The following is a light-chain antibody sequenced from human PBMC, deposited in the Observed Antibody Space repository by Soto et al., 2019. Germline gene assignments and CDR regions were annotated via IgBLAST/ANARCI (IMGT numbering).Light chain of an antibody. CDR2: AAS. CDR1: QSISSY. CDR3: QQYNTFWT. J-gene: IGKJ1*01. Sequence: DIQMTQSPSSLSASVGDRVTITCRASQSISSYLNWYQQKPGKAPKLLIYAASSLKSGVPSRFSGSGSGTEFTLTISSLQPDDCANYYCQQYNTFWTFGQGTKVDIK. V-gene: IGKV1-39*01.